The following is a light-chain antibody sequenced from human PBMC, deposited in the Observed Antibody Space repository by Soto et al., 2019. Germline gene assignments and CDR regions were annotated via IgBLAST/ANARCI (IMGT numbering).Light chain of an antibody. V-gene: IGKV3D-20*01. CDR2: DAS. J-gene: IGKJ5*01. CDR3: QQYSSSPIT. Sequence: EIVLTQSPDTLSLSPGETATLSCGASQSASSALAWYQQKPGQAPRLLIHDASSRATGIPARFSGGGSGTGFSLTISRLDPEDFAVYYCQQYSSSPITFGQGTRLEIK. CDR1: QSASSA.